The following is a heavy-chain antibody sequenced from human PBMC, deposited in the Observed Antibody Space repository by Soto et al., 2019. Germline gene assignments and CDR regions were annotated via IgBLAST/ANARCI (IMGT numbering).Heavy chain of an antibody. CDR1: GGTFSSYA. CDR3: ARDKNGYNPSPPDY. J-gene: IGHJ4*02. D-gene: IGHD5-12*01. V-gene: IGHV1-69*12. CDR2: IIPIFGTA. Sequence: QVQLVQSGAEVKKPGSSVKVSCKASGGTFSSYAISWVRQARGQGLEWMGGIIPIFGTANYAQKFQGRVTITADESTSTAYMELSSLRSEDTAVYYCARDKNGYNPSPPDYWGQGTLVSVSS.